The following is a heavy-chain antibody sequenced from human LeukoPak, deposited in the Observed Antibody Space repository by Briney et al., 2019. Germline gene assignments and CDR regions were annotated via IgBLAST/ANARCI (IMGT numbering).Heavy chain of an antibody. CDR1: GFTFSSYW. CDR2: INNDGRST. D-gene: IGHD3-16*01. V-gene: IGHV3-74*01. CDR3: ARVRWGGLYYFDY. Sequence: GGSLRLSCAASGFTFSSYWMHWVRQAPGKGLVGVSRINNDGRSTNYADSVKGRFTISRDNAKNTLYLQMNSLRAEDTAVYYCARVRWGGLYYFDYWGQGTLVTVSS. J-gene: IGHJ4*02.